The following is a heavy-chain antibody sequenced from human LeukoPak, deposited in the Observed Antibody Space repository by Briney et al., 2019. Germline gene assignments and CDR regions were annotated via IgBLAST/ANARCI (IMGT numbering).Heavy chain of an antibody. D-gene: IGHD5/OR15-5a*01. CDR1: GYTLTELS. CDR3: ARVGFRVEMEGYYFDY. CDR2: FDPEDGET. Sequence: ASVKVSCKVSGYTLTELSMHWVRQAPGKGLEWMGGFDPEDGETIYAQKFQGRVTMTEDTSTDTAYMELSSLRSEDTAVYYCARVGFRVEMEGYYFDYWGQGTLVTVSS. V-gene: IGHV1-24*01. J-gene: IGHJ4*02.